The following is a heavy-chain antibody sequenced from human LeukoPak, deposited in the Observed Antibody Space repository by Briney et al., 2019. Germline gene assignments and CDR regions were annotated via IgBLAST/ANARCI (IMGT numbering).Heavy chain of an antibody. CDR1: GGSFSGYY. CDR2: INHSGST. D-gene: IGHD3-9*01. Sequence: PSETLSLTCAVYGGSFSGYYWSWIRQPPGKGLEWIGEINHSGSTNYNPSLKSRVTISVDTSKNQFSLKLSSVTAADTAVYYCAIEHYDILTGYYSPGYYYGMDVWGKGTTVTVSS. CDR3: AIEHYDILTGYYSPGYYYGMDV. V-gene: IGHV4-34*01. J-gene: IGHJ6*04.